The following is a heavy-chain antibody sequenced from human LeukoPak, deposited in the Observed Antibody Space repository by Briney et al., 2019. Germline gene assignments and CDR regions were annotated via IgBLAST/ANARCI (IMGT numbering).Heavy chain of an antibody. J-gene: IGHJ3*02. V-gene: IGHV3-23*01. D-gene: IGHD3-22*01. CDR1: GFTFSSYA. CDR2: ISGSGGST. Sequence: GGSLRLSCAASGFTFSSYAMSWVRQAPGKGLEWVSAISGSGGSTYHADSVKGRFTISRDNSKNTLYLQMNSLRAEDTAVYYCAKSHNYDSSGYYEDAFDIWGQGTMVTVSS. CDR3: AKSHNYDSSGYYEDAFDI.